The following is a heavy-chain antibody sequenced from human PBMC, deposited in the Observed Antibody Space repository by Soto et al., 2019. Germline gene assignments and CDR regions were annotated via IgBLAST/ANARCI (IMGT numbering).Heavy chain of an antibody. CDR2: IIPIIGIP. J-gene: IGHJ5*02. D-gene: IGHD4-17*01. V-gene: IGHV1-69*02. CDR1: GATLNNYI. CDR3: ARGGVVDYGDYNT. Sequence: QVNLVQSGAEVRKPGSSVKVSCKTSGATLNNYIIGWVRQAPGQGLEWMGRIIPIIGIPNYSQRFQDRLTITADRSTTTLYMELSSLRSDDTAIYFCARGGVVDYGDYNTWGQGTLVTVSS.